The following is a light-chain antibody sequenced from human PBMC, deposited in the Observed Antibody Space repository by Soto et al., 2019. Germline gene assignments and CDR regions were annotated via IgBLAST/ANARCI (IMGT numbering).Light chain of an antibody. J-gene: IGKJ5*01. CDR2: AAS. CDR1: QGISNF. Sequence: DIPMTQSPSSLSASVGDRVTITCRASQGISNFLAWYQQKPGKVPKLLISAASTLQSGVPSRFSGSGSGTDFTLTITSHQPEDVATYYCQKYSSVITFGQGTRLEI. CDR3: QKYSSVIT. V-gene: IGKV1-27*01.